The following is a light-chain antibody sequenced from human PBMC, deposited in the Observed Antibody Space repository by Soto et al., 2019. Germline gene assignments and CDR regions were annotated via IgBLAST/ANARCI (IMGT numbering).Light chain of an antibody. CDR1: QSISTY. CDR2: AAS. CDR3: QQSYSTFIT. V-gene: IGKV1-39*01. J-gene: IGKJ5*01. Sequence: DTKMTESPSSISASLWAEVTITCRPCQSISTYLNWYQQKPGKAPKLLMYAASNLQSGVPSRFSGSGSGTDFTLTISSLQPEDFATYFCQQSYSTFITFGQGTRLEIK.